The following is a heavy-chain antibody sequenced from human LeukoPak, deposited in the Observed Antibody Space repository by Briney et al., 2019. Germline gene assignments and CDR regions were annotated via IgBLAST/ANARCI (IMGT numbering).Heavy chain of an antibody. CDR1: GFTFSSYA. V-gene: IGHV3-23*01. CDR3: AKEGGNLLTGFYS. CDR2: ISGSGGNI. J-gene: IGHJ4*02. Sequence: GGSLRLSCAASGFTFSSYAMSWVRQAPGRGLEWGSAISGSGGNIYHADSVKGRFTISRDNSKNTLYLQMNSLRAEDTAVYYCAKEGGNLLTGFYSWGQGTLVTVSS. D-gene: IGHD3-9*01.